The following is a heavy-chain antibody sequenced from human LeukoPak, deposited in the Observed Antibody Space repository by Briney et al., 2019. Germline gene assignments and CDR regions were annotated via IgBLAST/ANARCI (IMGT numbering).Heavy chain of an antibody. CDR2: ISSGASIT. J-gene: IGHJ4*02. Sequence: QAGGSLRLSCAASGFTFNNYEMNWVRQAPGKGLEWVSYISSGASITYYADSVKGRFTISRDNAKNSLYLQMNSLRAEDTAVYHCARGTWFGELPNYFDYWGQGTLVTVSS. CDR1: GFTFNNYE. D-gene: IGHD3-10*01. CDR3: ARGTWFGELPNYFDY. V-gene: IGHV3-48*03.